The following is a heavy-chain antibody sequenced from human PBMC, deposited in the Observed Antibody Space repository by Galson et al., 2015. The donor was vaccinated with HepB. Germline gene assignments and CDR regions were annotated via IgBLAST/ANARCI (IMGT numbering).Heavy chain of an antibody. D-gene: IGHD3-22*01. CDR2: VWHDGNNK. Sequence: SLRLSCAASGFSFSSYAMHWVRQAPGKGLEWVAAVWHDGNNKYYLDSVKGRFTISRDNSQDTLFLQMHSLRVEDTAVYYCARERHYYHSSGYDHFDSWGQGTLVTVSS. V-gene: IGHV3-33*01. CDR3: ARERHYYHSSGYDHFDS. J-gene: IGHJ4*02. CDR1: GFSFSSYA.